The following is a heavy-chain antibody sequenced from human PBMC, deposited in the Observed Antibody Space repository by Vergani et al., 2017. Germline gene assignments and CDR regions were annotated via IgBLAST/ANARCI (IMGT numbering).Heavy chain of an antibody. CDR3: ASNPRLGGDVVDS. CDR2: IHSSGTT. Sequence: QVQLHESGPGLVKPSETLSLTCTVSGGSITSGSFYWSWIRQPAGKGLEWIGRIHSSGTTNYNPALKSRVTLSVDTSKNQLSLRMTSVTAADTDVYFCASNPRLGGDVVDSWGQGTLVTVSS. J-gene: IGHJ4*02. D-gene: IGHD3-16*01. CDR1: GGSITSGSFY. V-gene: IGHV4-61*02.